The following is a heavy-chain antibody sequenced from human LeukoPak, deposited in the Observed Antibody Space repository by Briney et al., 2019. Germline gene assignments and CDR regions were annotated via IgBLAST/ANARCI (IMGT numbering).Heavy chain of an antibody. D-gene: IGHD2-15*01. CDR3: ARDLLISCSGGSCSG. Sequence: PGGSLRLSCAASGFTFSDYYMSWIRQAPGKGLEWVSYISSSGSTIYYADSVKGRFTISRDNANNSLYLQMNSLRAEDTAVYYCARDLLISCSGGSCSGWGQGTLVTVSS. V-gene: IGHV3-11*01. CDR2: ISSSGSTI. J-gene: IGHJ4*02. CDR1: GFTFSDYY.